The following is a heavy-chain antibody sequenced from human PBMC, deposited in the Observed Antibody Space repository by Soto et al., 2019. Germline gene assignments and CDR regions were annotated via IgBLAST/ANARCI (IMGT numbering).Heavy chain of an antibody. V-gene: IGHV4-30-4*01. Sequence: SETLSLTCTVSGGSISSGDYYWSWFRQPPGEGLEWIGYIYYSGSTYYNPSLNSRLTISVDTSKNQFSLKLSSVTAADTAVYYCARARGGIIVLPAAGDTYYSGMDVWGQGATVTVSS. CDR3: ARARGGIIVLPAAGDTYYSGMDV. CDR1: GGSISSGDYY. J-gene: IGHJ6*02. D-gene: IGHD2-2*01. CDR2: IYYSGST.